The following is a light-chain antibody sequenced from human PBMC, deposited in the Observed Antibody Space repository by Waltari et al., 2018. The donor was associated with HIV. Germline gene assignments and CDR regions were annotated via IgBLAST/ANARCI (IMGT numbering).Light chain of an antibody. CDR1: RSNIGKNA. CDR2: LDD. Sequence: QSALTQPPSVSAAPRQRVTISCSGTRSNIGKNAVNWYRQFPGTTPTLLIYLDDLLSSGVSDRFSASKSDTSASLAISGLQSEDEADYYCAAWDDNLNAMLFGGGTRLTVL. J-gene: IGLJ3*02. CDR3: AAWDDNLNAML. V-gene: IGLV1-36*01.